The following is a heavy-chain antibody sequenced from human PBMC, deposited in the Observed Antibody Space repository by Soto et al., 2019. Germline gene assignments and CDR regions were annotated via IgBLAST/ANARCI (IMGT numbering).Heavy chain of an antibody. Sequence: SVKVSCKASGGTFSSYAISWVRQAPGQGLEWMGGIIPIFATANYAQKFQGRVMITVDESTSTAYMDLSSLRSEDTAVYYCARSVSFRYQLLKRGMDVWGQGTTVTVSS. CDR1: GGTFSSYA. V-gene: IGHV1-69*13. J-gene: IGHJ6*02. CDR2: IIPIFATA. CDR3: ARSVSFRYQLLKRGMDV. D-gene: IGHD2-2*01.